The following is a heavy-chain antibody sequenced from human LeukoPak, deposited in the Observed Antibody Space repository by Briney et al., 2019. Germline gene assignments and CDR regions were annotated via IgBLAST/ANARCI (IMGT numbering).Heavy chain of an antibody. CDR3: AREALEWSPPDI. CDR1: GFTFTTFW. D-gene: IGHD3-3*01. J-gene: IGHJ3*02. CDR2: INHDGSST. Sequence: GRSLRLSCATSGFTFTTFWMHWVRQAPGKGLVWVSRINHDGSSTNYADSVKGRFTISRDNSKNTLYLQMNNMRTEDTAVYYCAREALEWSPPDIWGQGTTVTVSS. V-gene: IGHV3-74*01.